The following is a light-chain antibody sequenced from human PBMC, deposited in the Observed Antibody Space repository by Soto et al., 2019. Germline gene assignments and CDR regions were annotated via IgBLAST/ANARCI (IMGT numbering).Light chain of an antibody. CDR3: QQYNNWPPFT. Sequence: EIVMTQSPATLSVSPGERVTLSCRASQSVSSSLAWYQQKPGQAPRLLIYGASTKATGIPARFSGSGSGTESTLPISSLQSEDFAVYYCQQYNNWPPFTFGTGTKVDIK. CDR1: QSVSSS. J-gene: IGKJ3*01. V-gene: IGKV3-15*01. CDR2: GAS.